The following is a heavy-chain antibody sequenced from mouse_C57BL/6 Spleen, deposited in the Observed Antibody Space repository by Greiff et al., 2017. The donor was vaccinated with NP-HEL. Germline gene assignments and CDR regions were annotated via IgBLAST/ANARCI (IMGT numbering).Heavy chain of an antibody. V-gene: IGHV1-19*01. J-gene: IGHJ2*01. CDR2: INPYNGGT. Sequence: EVQLHQSGPVLVKPGASVKMSCKASGYTFTDYYMNWVKQSRGTSLEWIGVINPYNGGTSYNQKFKGKATLTVDKSSSTAYMELNSLTSEDSAVYYCARGDYGSSPFDYWGQGTTLTVSS. CDR1: GYTFTDYY. D-gene: IGHD1-1*01. CDR3: ARGDYGSSPFDY.